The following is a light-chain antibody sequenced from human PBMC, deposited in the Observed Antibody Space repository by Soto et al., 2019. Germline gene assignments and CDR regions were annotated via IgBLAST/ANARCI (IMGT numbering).Light chain of an antibody. V-gene: IGLV3-21*02. CDR1: NIGSKS. CDR3: QVWDSSSDHPSYV. Sequence: SSELTQPPSVSVAPGQTARITCGGNNIGSKSVHWYQQKPGQAPVLVVYDDSDRPSGTPERFSGSNSGNTATLTISRVEAGDEADYYCQVWDSSSDHPSYVFGAGTKLTVL. CDR2: DDS. J-gene: IGLJ1*01.